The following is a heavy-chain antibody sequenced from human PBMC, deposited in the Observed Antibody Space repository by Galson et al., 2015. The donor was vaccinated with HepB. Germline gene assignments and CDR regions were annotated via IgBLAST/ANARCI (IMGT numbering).Heavy chain of an antibody. V-gene: IGHV3-23*01. J-gene: IGHJ6*02. D-gene: IGHD6-19*01. Sequence: SLRLSCAASGFTFSSYAMSWVRQAPGKGLEWVSAISGSGGSTYYADSVKGRFTISRDNSKNTLYLQMNSLRAEDTAVYYCAKSPGRSSGWPRYGVDVWGQGTTVTVSS. CDR3: AKSPGRSSGWPRYGVDV. CDR1: GFTFSSYA. CDR2: ISGSGGST.